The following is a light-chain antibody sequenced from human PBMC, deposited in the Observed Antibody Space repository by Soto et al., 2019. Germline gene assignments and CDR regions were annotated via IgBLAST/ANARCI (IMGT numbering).Light chain of an antibody. Sequence: QSVLPQPPAVSAAPGQKVTISCSGTSSNIGKTFVSWYQHLPGTAPKLLIYDNYKRPSGIPDRFSGSKSGTSATLGITGLQTGDEADYYCAAWDTSLHALILGGGTKLTVL. J-gene: IGLJ2*01. V-gene: IGLV1-51*01. CDR1: SSNIGKTF. CDR3: AAWDTSLHALI. CDR2: DNY.